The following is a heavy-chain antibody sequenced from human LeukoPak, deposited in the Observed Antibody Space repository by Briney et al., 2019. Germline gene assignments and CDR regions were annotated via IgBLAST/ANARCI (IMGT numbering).Heavy chain of an antibody. CDR1: GFTFSDYY. J-gene: IGHJ4*02. CDR3: AKSRGGYSGPFGD. D-gene: IGHD5-12*01. Sequence: GGSLRLSCAASGFTFSDYYMSWIRQAPGKGLEWVSYISTSGTAVYYADSVKGRFTISRDNAKNSLYLQMNSLRVEDTAVYYWAKSRGGYSGPFGDWGQGTLVTVSS. CDR2: ISTSGTAV. V-gene: IGHV3-11*04.